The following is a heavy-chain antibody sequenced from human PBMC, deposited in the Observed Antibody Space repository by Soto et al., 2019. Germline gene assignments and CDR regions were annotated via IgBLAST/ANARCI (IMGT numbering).Heavy chain of an antibody. D-gene: IGHD1-26*01. CDR1: GGSISSYY. CDR3: GRQGATPYYYYYMDV. CDR2: IYYSGST. J-gene: IGHJ6*03. Sequence: QVQLQESGPGLMKPSETLSLTCTVSGGSISSYYWSWIRQPPGKGLEWIGYIYYSGSTNYNPSLKSRVTISVDTSKNQFSLKLSSVTAADTAVYYCGRQGATPYYYYYMDVWGKGTTVTVSS. V-gene: IGHV4-59*08.